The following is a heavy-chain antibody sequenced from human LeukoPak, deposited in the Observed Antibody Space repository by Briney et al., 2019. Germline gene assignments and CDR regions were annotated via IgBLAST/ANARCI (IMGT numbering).Heavy chain of an antibody. D-gene: IGHD3-3*01. V-gene: IGHV4-59*01. CDR1: GGSISSYY. Sequence: SETLSLTCTVSGGSISSYYWSWIRQPPGKGLGWIGYIYYSGSTNYNPSLKSRVTISVDTSKNQFSLKLSSVTAADTAVYYCARGGFAFGVVTPYYFDYWGQGTLVTVTS. CDR2: IYYSGST. J-gene: IGHJ4*02. CDR3: ARGGFAFGVVTPYYFDY.